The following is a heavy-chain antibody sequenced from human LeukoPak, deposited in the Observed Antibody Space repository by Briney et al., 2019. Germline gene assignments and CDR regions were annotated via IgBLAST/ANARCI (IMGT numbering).Heavy chain of an antibody. Sequence: GGSLRLSCAASGFTFSTYGMHWVRQAPGKGLEWVAVISYDGSNEYYADSVKGRFTISRDNSKNTLYLQMSSLRDEDTAVYYCARDSGVDAHLDYWGQGTLVTLSA. J-gene: IGHJ4*02. CDR1: GFTFSTYG. D-gene: IGHD3-3*01. CDR2: ISYDGSNE. V-gene: IGHV3-30*03. CDR3: ARDSGVDAHLDY.